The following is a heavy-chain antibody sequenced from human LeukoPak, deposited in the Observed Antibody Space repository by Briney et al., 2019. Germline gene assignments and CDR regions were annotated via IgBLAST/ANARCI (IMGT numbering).Heavy chain of an antibody. J-gene: IGHJ4*02. D-gene: IGHD3-16*02. CDR1: GFTFSNYN. CDR2: ISTSSSNI. V-gene: IGHV3-21*01. Sequence: NPGGSLRLSCAASGFTFSNYNMNWVRQAPGKGLEWVSFISTSSSNIYYTDSVKGRFTISRDNAKNSLYLQMNSLRVEETAVYYCARGGLITVGSVIANPFDYWGQGILVTVSS. CDR3: ARGGLITVGSVIANPFDY.